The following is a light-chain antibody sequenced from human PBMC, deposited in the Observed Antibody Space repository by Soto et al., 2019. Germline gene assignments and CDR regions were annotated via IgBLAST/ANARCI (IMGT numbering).Light chain of an antibody. CDR1: SGHSSYI. CDR2: LEGSGSY. CDR3: ETWDSNTRV. V-gene: IGLV4-60*02. J-gene: IGLJ2*01. Sequence: QLVLTQSSSASASLGSSVKLTCTLSSGHSSYIIAWHQQQPGKAPRYLMKLEGSGSYNKGSGDPDRFSGSGSGADRYLTISNLLFEDEANYYCETWDSNTRVFGGGTKVTVL.